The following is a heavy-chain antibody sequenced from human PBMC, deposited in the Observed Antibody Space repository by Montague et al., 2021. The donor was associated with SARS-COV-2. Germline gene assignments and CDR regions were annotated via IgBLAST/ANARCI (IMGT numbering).Heavy chain of an antibody. J-gene: IGHJ5*01. V-gene: IGHV6-1*01. CDR2: TYYRSKWYD. D-gene: IGHD2/OR15-2a*01. Sequence: CAISGDSVSSNRAARSWIRQSPSRGPERLVRTYYRSKWYDDYAVSVRGRLTITPDTSKNQFSLHLTSVTPEDTAVYYCVGGNLWFDSWGRGTLVTVSS. CDR3: VGGNLWFDS. CDR1: GDSVSSNRAA.